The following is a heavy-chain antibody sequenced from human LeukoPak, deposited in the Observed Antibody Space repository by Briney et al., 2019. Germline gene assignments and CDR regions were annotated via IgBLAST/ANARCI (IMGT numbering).Heavy chain of an antibody. Sequence: PSETLSLTCGVSGYSISRGYYWAWIRQPPGKGLEWIGIIYHIGSTYYNPSLESRVTISVDTSKNEFSLNLNSMTAADTAVYYCARAGWIITSGIDYWGQGALVTVSS. D-gene: IGHD1-20*01. CDR2: IYHIGST. J-gene: IGHJ4*02. CDR1: GYSISRGYY. V-gene: IGHV4-38-2*01. CDR3: ARAGWIITSGIDY.